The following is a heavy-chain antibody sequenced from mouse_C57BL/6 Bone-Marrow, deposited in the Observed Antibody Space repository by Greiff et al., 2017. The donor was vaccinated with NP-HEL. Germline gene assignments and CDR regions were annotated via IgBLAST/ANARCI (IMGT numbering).Heavy chain of an antibody. D-gene: IGHD3-2*02. J-gene: IGHJ3*01. CDR3: ASGDSSGYLAY. Sequence: VQLQESGPGLVAPSPCLSISCTVSGFSLTSYGVDWVRQTPGKGLEWLGVIWGVGGTNYNSAHKSRLSISKDNSKSQVFLKMTSLQTDDTAMYYCASGDSSGYLAYWGQGTLVTVSA. V-gene: IGHV2-6*01. CDR2: IWGVGGT. CDR1: GFSLTSYG.